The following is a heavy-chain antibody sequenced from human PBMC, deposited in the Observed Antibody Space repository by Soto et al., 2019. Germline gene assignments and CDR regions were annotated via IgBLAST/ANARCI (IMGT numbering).Heavy chain of an antibody. CDR1: GFTSASYW. V-gene: IGHV3-7*01. CDR2: INKDGSEK. CDR3: TRDGHNWNDLDY. J-gene: IGHJ4*02. Sequence: EVQLVESGGGLVQPGGSLRLSCAASGFTSASYWMTWVRQAPGKGLEYVANINKDGSEKNYVEPVRGRFTISRDNAQNSLDLQMDSLRAEDTAVYYCTRDGHNWNDLDYWGQGTLVTVSS. D-gene: IGHD1-1*01.